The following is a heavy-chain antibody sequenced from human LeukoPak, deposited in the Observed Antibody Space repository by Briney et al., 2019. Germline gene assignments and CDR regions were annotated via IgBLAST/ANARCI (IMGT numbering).Heavy chain of an antibody. Sequence: SETLSLTCIVSGGSISSYYWTWIRQPPGKGLELIGYISYTGSTNYNPSLKSRVTISVDTSKNQTSLKLGSVTAADTAVYYCARDPGYCSGGSCYAYDYWGQGSLVTVSS. CDR2: ISYTGST. V-gene: IGHV4-59*01. J-gene: IGHJ4*02. CDR1: GGSISSYY. D-gene: IGHD2-15*01. CDR3: ARDPGYCSGGSCYAYDY.